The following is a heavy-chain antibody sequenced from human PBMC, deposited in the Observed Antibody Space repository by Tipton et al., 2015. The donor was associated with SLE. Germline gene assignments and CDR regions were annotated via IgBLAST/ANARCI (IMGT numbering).Heavy chain of an antibody. Sequence: TLSLTCTVSGGSISSYYWSWIRQPPGKGLEWIGYIYYSGSTNYNPSLKSRVTISVETSKNQFSLKLSSVTAADTAVYYCARPITMGGPNAFDIWGQGTMVTVSS. CDR1: GGSISSYY. D-gene: IGHD3-10*01. V-gene: IGHV4-59*08. J-gene: IGHJ3*02. CDR3: ARPITMGGPNAFDI. CDR2: IYYSGST.